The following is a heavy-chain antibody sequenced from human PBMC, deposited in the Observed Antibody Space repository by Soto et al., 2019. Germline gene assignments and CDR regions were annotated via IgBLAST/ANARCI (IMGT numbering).Heavy chain of an antibody. J-gene: IGHJ4*02. CDR1: GYTFISCY. Sequence: ASVKVSCKASGYTFISCYIHWVRQAPGQGLEWMGVINPSDGSTSYAQKFQGRVTMTRDTSTSTVYMELSSLRSDDTAVYFCARLATVTPPYYFDFWGQGTLVTVSS. CDR3: ARLATVTPPYYFDF. CDR2: INPSDGST. V-gene: IGHV1-46*01. D-gene: IGHD4-17*01.